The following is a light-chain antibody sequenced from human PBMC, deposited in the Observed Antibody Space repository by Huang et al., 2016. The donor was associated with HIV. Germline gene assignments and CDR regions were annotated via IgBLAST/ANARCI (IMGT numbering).Light chain of an antibody. J-gene: IGKJ1*01. V-gene: IGKV1-NL1*01. Sequence: DIQMTQSPSSLPASVGDRVTITCRARQGISNSLAWYQQTPGKAPKLLLYAASKLEIGVPSRFSGSASVTDYTLTISSLQPEDFATYYCQQYWSTPPATFGQGTKVEIK. CDR3: QQYWSTPPAT. CDR1: QGISNS. CDR2: AAS.